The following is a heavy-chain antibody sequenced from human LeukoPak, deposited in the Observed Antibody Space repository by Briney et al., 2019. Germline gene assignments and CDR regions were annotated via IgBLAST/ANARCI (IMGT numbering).Heavy chain of an antibody. CDR2: IYHSGST. Sequence: SETLSLTCAVYGGSFSGYYWSWIRQPPGKGLEWIGSIYHSGSTYYNPSLKSRVTISVDTSKNQFSLKLSSVTAADTAVYYCAREQDYGDYYFDYWGQGTLVTVSS. CDR3: AREQDYGDYYFDY. D-gene: IGHD4-17*01. CDR1: GGSFSGYY. V-gene: IGHV4-34*01. J-gene: IGHJ4*02.